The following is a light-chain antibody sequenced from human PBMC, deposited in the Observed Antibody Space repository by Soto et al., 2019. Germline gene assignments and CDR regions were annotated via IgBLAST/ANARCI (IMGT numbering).Light chain of an antibody. CDR2: EVS. CDR3: TSYTSSNTVV. CDR1: SSDVGGYNY. Sequence: QSALTQPASVSGSPGQSITISCTGTSSDVGGYNYVSWYQHHPGKAPKLMIYEVSNRPSGVSNRFSGSKSGNTASLTISGLQAEDEADYYCTSYTSSNTVVFGGGTKLTVL. V-gene: IGLV2-14*01. J-gene: IGLJ2*01.